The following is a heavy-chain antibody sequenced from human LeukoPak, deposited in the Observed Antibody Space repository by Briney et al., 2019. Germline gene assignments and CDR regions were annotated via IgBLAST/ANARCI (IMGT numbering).Heavy chain of an antibody. CDR2: IRGSGDRT. CDR3: ARDRGRYYDSRGFYWGYYFDS. D-gene: IGHD3-22*01. Sequence: PGGSLRLSCSTSGFTFSSSAMSWVRQAPGRGLEWVSPIRGSGDRTYCADSVKGRFTTSRDNSKDTLYLQMSSVRVDDTAVYYCARDRGRYYDSRGFYWGYYFDSWGQGILVTVST. V-gene: IGHV3-23*01. CDR1: GFTFSSSA. J-gene: IGHJ4*02.